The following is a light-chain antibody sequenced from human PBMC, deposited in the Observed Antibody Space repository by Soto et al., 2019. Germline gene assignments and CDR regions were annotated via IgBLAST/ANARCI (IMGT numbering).Light chain of an antibody. V-gene: IGKV1-5*01. J-gene: IGKJ1*01. CDR2: HAS. Sequence: TQMTQSPSAFSASVGTSASMTCRASQSITNLLARYQPKPGTAPKVLIYHASNLQSGVPSRFSGSGSGTEFTLTISSLQPDDFATYYCQQYNTYSFGQGTTVDIK. CDR3: QQYNTYS. CDR1: QSITNL.